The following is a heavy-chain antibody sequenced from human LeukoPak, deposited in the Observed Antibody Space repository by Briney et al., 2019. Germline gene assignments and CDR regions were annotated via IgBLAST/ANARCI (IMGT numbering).Heavy chain of an antibody. CDR3: AKDFSGVEMAPILDY. V-gene: IGHV3-23*01. J-gene: IGHJ4*02. CDR1: GFTFSSYA. CDR2: ISGSGGST. D-gene: IGHD5-24*01. Sequence: GGSLRLSCAASGFTFSSYAMSWVRQAPGKGLEWVSAISGSGGSTYYADSVKGRFTISRDNSKNTLYLQMNSLRAEDTAVYYCAKDFSGVEMAPILDYWGQGTLVTVSS.